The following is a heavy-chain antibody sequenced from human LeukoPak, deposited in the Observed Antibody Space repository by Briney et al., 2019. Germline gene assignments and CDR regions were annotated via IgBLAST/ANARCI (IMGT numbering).Heavy chain of an antibody. Sequence: SVKVSCKASGGTFSSYAISWVRQAPGEGREWMGGIIPIFGTANYAQKFQGRVTITTDESTSTAYMELSSLRSEDTAVYYCARRNGGIAAAEFDYWGQGTLVTVSS. CDR1: GGTFSSYA. CDR3: ARRNGGIAAAEFDY. V-gene: IGHV1-69*05. CDR2: IIPIFGTA. J-gene: IGHJ4*02. D-gene: IGHD6-13*01.